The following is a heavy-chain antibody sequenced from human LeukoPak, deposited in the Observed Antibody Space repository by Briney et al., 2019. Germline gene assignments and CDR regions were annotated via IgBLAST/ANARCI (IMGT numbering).Heavy chain of an antibody. CDR1: NGSISSDTYF. J-gene: IGHJ5*02. V-gene: IGHV4-61*02. D-gene: IGHD6-19*01. Sequence: SETLSLTCTVSNGSISSDTYFWSWIRQPAGKGLEWMGRMSSSGRSDYNPSLKSRVTISVDTSKNQFSMKLSSVTAADTAVYYCAKGAGPPWFDPWGQGTLVTVSS. CDR2: MSSSGRS. CDR3: AKGAGPPWFDP.